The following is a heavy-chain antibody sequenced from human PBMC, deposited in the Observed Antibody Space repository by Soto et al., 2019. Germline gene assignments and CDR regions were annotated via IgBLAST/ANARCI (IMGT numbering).Heavy chain of an antibody. CDR3: AKGRGQNRNFDY. Sequence: EVQLLESGGGSVQPGGSLRLSCAASGFTFSSYAMHWVRRPPGKGLEWVSSISGSGGTAYYADSVKGRFSISRDSLVNTLYLQMNSLRAEDTAVYFCAKGRGQNRNFDYWGKGTLVSVS. CDR2: ISGSGGTA. J-gene: IGHJ4*02. CDR1: GFTFSSYA. V-gene: IGHV3-23*01. D-gene: IGHD3-10*01.